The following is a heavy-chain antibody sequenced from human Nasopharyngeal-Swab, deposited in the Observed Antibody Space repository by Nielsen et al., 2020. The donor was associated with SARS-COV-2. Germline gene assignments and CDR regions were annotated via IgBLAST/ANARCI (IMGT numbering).Heavy chain of an antibody. CDR1: GYRFTNYW. V-gene: IGHV5-51*01. CDR3: ARLSSYVRLNYMDV. Sequence: GGSLRLSCKGSGYRFTNYWIAWVRQTPGKGLESMGIIYPGDSDARYSPSFQGQVTISVDKSINATYLQWSSLKASDTAMYYCARLSSYVRLNYMDVWGKGTTVSVSS. CDR2: IYPGDSDA. J-gene: IGHJ6*03. D-gene: IGHD3-16*01.